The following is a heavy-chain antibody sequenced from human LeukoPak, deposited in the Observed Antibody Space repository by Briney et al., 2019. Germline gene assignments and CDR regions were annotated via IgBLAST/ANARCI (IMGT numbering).Heavy chain of an antibody. CDR1: GFTVSSNY. J-gene: IGHJ4*02. CDR3: AKSYYYGSGSYASMTDY. V-gene: IGHV3-53*05. CDR2: IYSGGST. D-gene: IGHD3-10*01. Sequence: GGSLRLSCAASGFTVSSNYMSWVRQAPGKGLEWVSVIYSGGSTYYADSVKGRLTISRDNSRNTLCLQMNSLRAEDTAVYYCAKSYYYGSGSYASMTDYWGQGTLVTVSS.